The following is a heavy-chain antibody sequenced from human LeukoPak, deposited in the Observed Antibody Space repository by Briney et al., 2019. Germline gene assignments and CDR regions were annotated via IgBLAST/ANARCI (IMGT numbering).Heavy chain of an antibody. V-gene: IGHV3-30*18. CDR1: GFTFSSYG. CDR3: AKAAFDI. J-gene: IGHJ3*02. CDR2: ISYDGSNK. Sequence: PGGSLRLSCAASGFTFSSYGMHWVRQAPGKGLEWVAVISYDGSNKYYADSVKGRFTTSRDNSKNTLYLQMNSLRAEDTAVYYCAKAAFDIWGQGTMVTVSS.